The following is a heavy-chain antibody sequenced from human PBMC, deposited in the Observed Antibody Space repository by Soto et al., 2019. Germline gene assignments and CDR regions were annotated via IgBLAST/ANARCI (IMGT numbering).Heavy chain of an antibody. CDR1: GYTFTSYD. Sequence: ASVKVSCKASGYTFTSYDINWVRQATGQGLEWMGWMNPNSGNTGYAQKFQGRVTMTRNTSISTAYMELSSLRSEDTAVYYCARGTLTIFGVVPYYYYGMDVWVQGTTVTVSS. CDR2: MNPNSGNT. D-gene: IGHD3-3*01. J-gene: IGHJ6*02. V-gene: IGHV1-8*01. CDR3: ARGTLTIFGVVPYYYYGMDV.